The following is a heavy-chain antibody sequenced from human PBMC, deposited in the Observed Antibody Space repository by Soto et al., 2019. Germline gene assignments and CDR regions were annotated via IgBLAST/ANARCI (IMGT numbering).Heavy chain of an antibody. D-gene: IGHD6-19*01. CDR3: ARRHSSGWEFYDY. CDR1: GDSISSGRSY. V-gene: IGHV4-39*01. J-gene: IGHJ4*02. CDR2: VYYSGSA. Sequence: QVQLQESDPGLVKPSETLSLTCTVSGDSISSGRSYWGWIRQPPGKGLEWIGSVYYSGSAYYNPSLKSRVTFFVDTSQNQFSLKVRSVTAADTAVYYCARRHSSGWEFYDYWGQGTLVTVSS.